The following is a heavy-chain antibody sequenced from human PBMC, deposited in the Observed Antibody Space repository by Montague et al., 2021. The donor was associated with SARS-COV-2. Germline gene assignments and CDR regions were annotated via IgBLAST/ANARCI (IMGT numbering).Heavy chain of an antibody. D-gene: IGHD6-6*01. CDR1: GVSFSGYY. Sequence: SETLSLTCSVSGVSFSGYYWSWIRQPPGKGLEWIGEINHSGSTNYNPSLKSRVTISMDTSRTQFSLKLSSVTAADTAVYYCARGVRQLGVRYYYYYIDVWGKGTMVTVSS. V-gene: IGHV4-34*01. J-gene: IGHJ6*03. CDR2: INHSGST. CDR3: ARGVRQLGVRYYYYYIDV.